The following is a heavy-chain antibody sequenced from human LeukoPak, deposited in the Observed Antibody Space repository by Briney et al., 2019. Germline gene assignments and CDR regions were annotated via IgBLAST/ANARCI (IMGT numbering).Heavy chain of an antibody. D-gene: IGHD2-2*01. V-gene: IGHV3-23*01. Sequence: GASLRLSCAASGFTFRSYAMSWVGQAPGKGVEGVSIMSGNGGSTYYADSVKGRFTISRDNSENTLYLQMNSLRAEDTALYYCAKARGVEIPAASRNFDYWGQGTLVTVSS. CDR3: AKARGVEIPAASRNFDY. J-gene: IGHJ4*02. CDR1: GFTFRSYA. CDR2: MSGNGGST.